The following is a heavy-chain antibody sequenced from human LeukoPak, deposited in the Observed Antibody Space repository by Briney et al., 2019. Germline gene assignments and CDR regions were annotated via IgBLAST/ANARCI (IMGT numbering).Heavy chain of an antibody. V-gene: IGHV4-4*07. CDR3: ARGYYDSGGYYTEFAN. J-gene: IGHJ4*02. Sequence: SETLSLTCTVSGGSISSSYWSWLRQPAGKGLEWIGRIYGSGSTDYNPSLRSQITMSGDASRNKFSLKVTSVTAADTAVYFCARGYYDSGGYYTEFANWGQGTLVTVSS. D-gene: IGHD3-22*01. CDR2: IYGSGST. CDR1: GGSISSSY.